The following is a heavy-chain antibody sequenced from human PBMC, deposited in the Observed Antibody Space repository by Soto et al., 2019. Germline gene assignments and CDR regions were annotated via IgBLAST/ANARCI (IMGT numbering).Heavy chain of an antibody. Sequence: PGGSLRLSCAASGFTVSSNHMSWVRQAPGKGLEWVSVIYSGGSTYYADSVKGRFTISRDNSKNTLYLQMNSLRAEDTAVYYCARGLAAANLYFDYWGQGTLVTVSS. V-gene: IGHV3-53*01. D-gene: IGHD6-13*01. CDR3: ARGLAAANLYFDY. CDR2: IYSGGST. CDR1: GFTVSSNH. J-gene: IGHJ4*02.